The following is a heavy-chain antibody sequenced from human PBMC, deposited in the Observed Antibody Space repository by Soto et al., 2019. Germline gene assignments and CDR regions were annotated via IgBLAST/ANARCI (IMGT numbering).Heavy chain of an antibody. Sequence: GAQRLSCARPGCNFSRYPMRRDHQAPRKGLEWVSAISGSGGSTYYADSVKGRFTISRDNSKNTLYLQMNSLRAEDTAVYYCAKDMGRPTALYYFDYWGQGTLVTVS. CDR3: AKDMGRPTALYYFDY. D-gene: IGHD5-18*01. J-gene: IGHJ4*02. CDR1: GCNFSRYP. CDR2: ISGSGGST. V-gene: IGHV3-23*01.